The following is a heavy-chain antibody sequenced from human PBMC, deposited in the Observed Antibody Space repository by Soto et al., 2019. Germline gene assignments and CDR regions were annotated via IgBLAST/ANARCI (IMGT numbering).Heavy chain of an antibody. Sequence: EVQLLESGGGLVQPGGSLRLSCAASGFTFSSYAMTWVRQAPGKGLEWVSALSGNSGTTYSADSVKGRFTISRDNSRNTLYLQMSSLRAEDTAIYYCAKGSKFTIFSANDFWGQGTLVTVSS. CDR3: AKGSKFTIFSANDF. CDR1: GFTFSSYA. V-gene: IGHV3-23*01. D-gene: IGHD3-3*01. J-gene: IGHJ4*02. CDR2: LSGNSGTT.